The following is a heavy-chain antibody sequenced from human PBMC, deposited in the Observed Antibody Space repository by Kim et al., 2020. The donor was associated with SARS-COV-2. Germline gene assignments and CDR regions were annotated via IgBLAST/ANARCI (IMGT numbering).Heavy chain of an antibody. CDR1: GFTFSSYA. CDR3: AKGAVDTAMVPKLAAAHVPLIDY. J-gene: IGHJ4*02. V-gene: IGHV3-23*01. CDR2: ISGSGGST. Sequence: GGSLRLSCAASGFTFSSYAMSWVRQAPGKGLEWVSAISGSGGSTYYADSVKGRFTISRDNSKNTLYLQMNSLRAEDTAVYYCAKGAVDTAMVPKLAAAHVPLIDYWGQGTLVTVSS. D-gene: IGHD5-18*01.